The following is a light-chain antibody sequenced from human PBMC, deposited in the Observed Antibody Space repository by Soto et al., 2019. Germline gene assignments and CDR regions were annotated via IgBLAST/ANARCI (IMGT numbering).Light chain of an antibody. CDR3: HQLNSYPLT. Sequence: DIQLTQSPSFLSASVGDRVTITCRASQGISSYLAWYQLKPGKAPKVLIYAASTLQSGVPSRFSGSGYGTEFTLIISSLQPEDFATYYCHQLNSYPLTFGGGTTVEI. CDR1: QGISSY. CDR2: AAS. J-gene: IGKJ4*01. V-gene: IGKV1-9*01.